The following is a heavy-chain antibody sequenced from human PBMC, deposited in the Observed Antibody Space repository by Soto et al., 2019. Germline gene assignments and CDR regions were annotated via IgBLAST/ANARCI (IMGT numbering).Heavy chain of an antibody. CDR2: ISGNSGSL. CDR3: AKDRYSSSAYYYSGMDG. J-gene: IGHJ6*02. CDR1: GFIFDDSA. V-gene: IGHV3-9*01. D-gene: IGHD5-18*01. Sequence: EVQLVESGGGLVQPGRSLRLSCAASGFIFDDSAMHWVRQAPGKGLEWVSVISGNSGSLGYADSVKGRFTISRDNAKNSLYLQMNSLRAEDTALYYCAKDRYSSSAYYYSGMDGWGQGTTVTVSS.